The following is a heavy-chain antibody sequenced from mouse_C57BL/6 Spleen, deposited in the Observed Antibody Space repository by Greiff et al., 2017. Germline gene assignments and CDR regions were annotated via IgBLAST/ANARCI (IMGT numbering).Heavy chain of an antibody. CDR3: TREGITTRAMDY. CDR1: GYTFTDYE. D-gene: IGHD1-1*01. Sequence: VQLQQSGAELVRPGASVTLSCKASGYTFTDYEMHWVKQTPVHGLEWIGAIDPETGGTAYNQKFKGKAILTADKSSSTAYMELRSLTSEDSAVYYCTREGITTRAMDYWGQGTSVTVSS. J-gene: IGHJ4*01. CDR2: IDPETGGT. V-gene: IGHV1-15*01.